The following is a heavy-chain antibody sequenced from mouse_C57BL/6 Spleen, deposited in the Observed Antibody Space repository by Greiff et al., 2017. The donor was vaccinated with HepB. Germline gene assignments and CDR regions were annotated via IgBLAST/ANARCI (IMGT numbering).Heavy chain of an antibody. J-gene: IGHJ2*01. V-gene: IGHV1-59*01. Sequence: QVHVKQPGAELVRPGTSVKLSCKASGYTFTSYWMHWVKQRPGQGLEWIGVIDPSDSYTNYNQKFKGKATLTVDTSSSTAYMQLSSLTSEDSAVYYCASRRDYFDYWGQGTTLTVSS. CDR3: ASRRDYFDY. CDR1: GYTFTSYW. CDR2: IDPSDSYT.